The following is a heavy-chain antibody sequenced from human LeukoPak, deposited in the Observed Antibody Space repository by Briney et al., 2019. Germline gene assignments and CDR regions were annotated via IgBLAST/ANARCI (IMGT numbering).Heavy chain of an antibody. D-gene: IGHD5-18*01. CDR2: ISNIGSSI. CDR1: GFTFSTYS. Sequence: GGSLRLSCAASGFTFSTYSMNWVRQAPGKGLEWFAYISNIGSSIYYADSVKGRFTISRDNAKNTLYLQMNSLRAEDTAVYYCARGGGYSYGETDYWGQGTLVTVSS. J-gene: IGHJ4*02. CDR3: ARGGGYSYGETDY. V-gene: IGHV3-48*04.